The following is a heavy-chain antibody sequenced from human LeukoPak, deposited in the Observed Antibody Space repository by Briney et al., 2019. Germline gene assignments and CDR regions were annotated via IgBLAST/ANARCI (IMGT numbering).Heavy chain of an antibody. CDR3: AREVGYCSSTSCSHFDY. Sequence: SETLSLTCTVSGGSISSGGYYWSWIRQHPGKGLEWIGYIYYSGSTYYNPSLKSRVTISVDTSKNQSSLKLSSVTAADTAVYYCAREVGYCSSTSCSHFDYWGQGTLVTVSS. CDR1: GGSISSGGYY. J-gene: IGHJ4*02. CDR2: IYYSGST. V-gene: IGHV4-31*03. D-gene: IGHD2-2*01.